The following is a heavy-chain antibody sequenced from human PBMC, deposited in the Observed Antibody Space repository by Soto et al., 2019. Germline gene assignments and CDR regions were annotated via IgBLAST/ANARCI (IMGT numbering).Heavy chain of an antibody. CDR3: ATVVGAVPY. V-gene: IGHV1-18*01. CDR1: RYTYTSYA. Sequence: QVHLVQSGAEVKEPGASVKVSCKTSRYTYTSYALSWVRQAPGQGLEWMGWLSIYNGNTNYEQKFQGRVTVTTDTSTDTAYMELRNLISDDTAVYYCATVVGAVPYWGQGTLVTVSS. D-gene: IGHD1-26*01. J-gene: IGHJ4*02. CDR2: LSIYNGNT.